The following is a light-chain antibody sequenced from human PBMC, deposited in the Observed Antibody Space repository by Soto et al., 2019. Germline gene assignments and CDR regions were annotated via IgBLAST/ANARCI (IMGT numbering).Light chain of an antibody. Sequence: EIVLTQSPGTLSLSPGERATLSCRASQSVNNNFLAWYQQKPGQAPRLLIYDASSRATGIPDRFSGSGSGTDFTLTISRLEPKDFAVYSCQQYVTSPLTFGGGTKVEIK. CDR2: DAS. V-gene: IGKV3-20*01. CDR1: QSVNNNF. J-gene: IGKJ4*01. CDR3: QQYVTSPLT.